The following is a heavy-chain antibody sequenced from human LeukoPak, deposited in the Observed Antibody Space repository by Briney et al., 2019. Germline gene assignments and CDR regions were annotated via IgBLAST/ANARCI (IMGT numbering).Heavy chain of an antibody. CDR1: GYHFTSYW. CDR3: ARVPYSYGYQGAFDI. J-gene: IGHJ3*02. Sequence: GASLQISCKGSGYHFTSYWIGWVRQMPGKGLEWMGIGYPGDSDARYSPSFQGQVTISADKSISTAYLQWSSLKASDTAMYYCARVPYSYGYQGAFDIWGQGTMVTVSS. V-gene: IGHV5-51*01. D-gene: IGHD5-18*01. CDR2: GYPGDSDA.